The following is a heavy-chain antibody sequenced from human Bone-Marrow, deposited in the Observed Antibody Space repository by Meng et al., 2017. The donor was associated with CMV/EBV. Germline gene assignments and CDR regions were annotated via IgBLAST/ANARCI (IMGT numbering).Heavy chain of an antibody. J-gene: IGHJ4*02. CDR2: VNSKNEAT. V-gene: IGHV1-2*02. Sequence: QVQRVQAGAGMKKPGASVKVSCTTSGFTFSDYYIHWVRQAPGQGLEWMGWVNSKNEATNYARKFQGRVSMTRDTSISTAHMELSRLMSDDTAVYYCVRSSGWSLFDYWGQGTLVTVS. CDR3: VRSSGWSLFDY. CDR1: GFTFSDYY. D-gene: IGHD6-19*01.